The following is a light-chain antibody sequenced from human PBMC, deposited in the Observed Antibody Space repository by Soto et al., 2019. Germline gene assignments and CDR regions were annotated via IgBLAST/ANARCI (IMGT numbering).Light chain of an antibody. J-gene: IGKJ2*01. V-gene: IGKV1-39*01. CDR2: AAS. CDR3: QQSYSLPYT. Sequence: IQLTQSPSSLSASVGDRVTITCRASQGISSYLAWYQQKPGKAPKLLIYAASTLQSGVPSRFSGSGSGTDFTLTISSLQPEDSATYYCQQSYSLPYTFGQGTKVDI. CDR1: QGISSY.